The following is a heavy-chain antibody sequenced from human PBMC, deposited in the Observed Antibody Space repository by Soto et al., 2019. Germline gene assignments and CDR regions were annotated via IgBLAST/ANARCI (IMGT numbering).Heavy chain of an antibody. CDR3: ARSPRSSPYFDY. CDR2: IYPGDHET. CDR1: GYTFSNFW. J-gene: IGHJ4*02. D-gene: IGHD6-13*01. V-gene: IGHV5-51*01. Sequence: GESLKISCQCSGYTFSNFWIGWVRQLPGKGLEWMGIIYPGDHETRYSPSFHGTVTISADKSINTAYLQWNSLEASDTAFYFCARSPRSSPYFDYWGQGALVTVSS.